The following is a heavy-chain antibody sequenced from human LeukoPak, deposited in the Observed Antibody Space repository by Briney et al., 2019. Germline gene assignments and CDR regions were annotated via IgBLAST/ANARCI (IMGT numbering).Heavy chain of an antibody. CDR1: GFTFSSYG. CDR2: IWYDGSNK. J-gene: IGHJ4*02. V-gene: IGHV3-33*01. D-gene: IGHD1-26*01. CDR3: ARGAPSGSFDY. Sequence: GRSLRLSCAASGFTFSSYGMHWVRQAPGKGLEWVAVIWYDGSNKYCADPVKGRFTISRDNSKNTLYLQMNSLRAEDTAVYYCARGAPSGSFDYWGQGTLVTVSS.